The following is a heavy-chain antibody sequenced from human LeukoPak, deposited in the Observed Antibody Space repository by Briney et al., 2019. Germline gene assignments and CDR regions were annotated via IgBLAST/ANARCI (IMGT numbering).Heavy chain of an antibody. CDR2: INHSGST. D-gene: IGHD3-10*01. CDR1: GGSISSYY. J-gene: IGHJ6*02. CDR3: ARDRVRGVIFHYYYGMDV. Sequence: SETLSLTCTVSGGSISSYYWSWIRQPPGKGLEWIGEINHSGSTNYNPSLKSRVTISVDTSKNQFSLKLSSVTAADTAVYYCARDRVRGVIFHYYYGMDVWGQGTTVTVSS. V-gene: IGHV4-34*01.